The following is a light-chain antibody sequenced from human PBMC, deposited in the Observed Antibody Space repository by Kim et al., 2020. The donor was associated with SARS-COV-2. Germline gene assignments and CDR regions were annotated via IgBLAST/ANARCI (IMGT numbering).Light chain of an antibody. CDR3: QVWHSSDDHYV. Sequence: SYELTQPPSVSVASGKTATITCGGDNIGSKSVHWYQQKAGQAPVLVIYYNSDRPSGIPERFSGSNSGNTATLTISRVEAGDEADYYCQVWHSSDDHYVFGSGTKVTVL. CDR2: YNS. V-gene: IGLV3-21*04. J-gene: IGLJ1*01. CDR1: NIGSKS.